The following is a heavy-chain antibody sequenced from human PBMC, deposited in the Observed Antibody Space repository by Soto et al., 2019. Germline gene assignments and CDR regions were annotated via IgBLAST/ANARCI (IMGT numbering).Heavy chain of an antibody. CDR2: IYYSGST. J-gene: IGHJ6*02. V-gene: IGHV4-59*12. CDR3: ARGFYDYVWGSYPPRTYGMDV. CDR1: GGSISSYY. Sequence: PSETLSLTCTVSGGSISSYYWSWIRQPPGKGLERIGYIYYSGSTNYNPSLKSRVTISVDTSKNQFSLKLSSVTAADTAVYYCARGFYDYVWGSYPPRTYGMDVWGQGTTVTVSS. D-gene: IGHD3-16*02.